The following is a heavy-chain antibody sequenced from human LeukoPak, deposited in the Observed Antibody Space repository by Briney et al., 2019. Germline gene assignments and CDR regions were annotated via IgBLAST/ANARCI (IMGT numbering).Heavy chain of an antibody. CDR1: GASVSSASY. V-gene: IGHV4-61*01. J-gene: IGHJ4*02. D-gene: IGHD2-15*01. CDR2: IYNGVNT. CDR3: ARIHRYCSGGACYVLDN. Sequence: PSETLSLTCTVSGASVSSASYWSWIRQPPGKGVEWIAHIYNGVNTNYNPSFKSRITISVDTSRNQFSLQLSSVTAADTAVYYCARIHRYCSGGACYVLDNWGQGTLVAVSS.